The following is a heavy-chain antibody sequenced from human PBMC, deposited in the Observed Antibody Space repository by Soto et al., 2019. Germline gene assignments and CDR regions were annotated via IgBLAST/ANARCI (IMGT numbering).Heavy chain of an antibody. Sequence: PGESLKISCKGSGYSFTSYWIGWVRQMPGKGLEWMGIIYPGDSDTRYSPSFQGQVTISADKSISTAYLQRSSLKASDTAMYYCARRHMVCSGGSCYSDYFDYWGQGTLVTVSS. V-gene: IGHV5-51*01. D-gene: IGHD2-15*01. CDR1: GYSFTSYW. CDR2: IYPGDSDT. CDR3: ARRHMVCSGGSCYSDYFDY. J-gene: IGHJ4*02.